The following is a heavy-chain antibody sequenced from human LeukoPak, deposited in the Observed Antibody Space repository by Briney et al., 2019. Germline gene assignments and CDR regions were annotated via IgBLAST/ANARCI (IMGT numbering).Heavy chain of an antibody. CDR1: GGSFSGYY. V-gene: IGHV4-34*01. CDR3: ARVYSPFDY. CDR2: INHSGST. D-gene: IGHD2-15*01. Sequence: SETLSLTCAVYGGSFSGYYWSWIRQPPGKGLEWIGEINHSGSTNYNPSLKSRVTISVDASKNQFSLKLSSVTAADTAVYYCARVYSPFDYWGQGTLVTVSS. J-gene: IGHJ4*02.